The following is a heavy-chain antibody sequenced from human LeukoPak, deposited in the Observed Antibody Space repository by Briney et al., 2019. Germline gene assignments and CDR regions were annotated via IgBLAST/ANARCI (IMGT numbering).Heavy chain of an antibody. CDR2: INHSGST. Sequence: PSETLSLTCAVCGGSFSGYCWSWIRQPPGKGLEWIGEINHSGSTNYNPSLKSRVTISVDTSKNQFSLKLSSVTAADTAVYYCARVRFKPAALYTSNWFDPWGQGTLVTVSS. CDR3: ARVRFKPAALYTSNWFDP. J-gene: IGHJ5*02. D-gene: IGHD2-2*01. V-gene: IGHV4-34*01. CDR1: GGSFSGYC.